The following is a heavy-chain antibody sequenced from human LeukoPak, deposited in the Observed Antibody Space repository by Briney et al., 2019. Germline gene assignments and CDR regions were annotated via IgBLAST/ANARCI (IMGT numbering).Heavy chain of an antibody. CDR2: INPNSGGT. CDR1: GYTFTGYY. CDR3: ARDQGAVAGLYGMDV. Sequence: GASVKVSCKASGYTFTGYYMHWVRQAPGQGLEWMGWINPNSGGTNYAQKFQGRVTMTRDTSISTAYMELSRLRSDDTAVYYCARDQGAVAGLYGMDVWGQGTTVTVSS. J-gene: IGHJ6*02. V-gene: IGHV1-2*02. D-gene: IGHD6-19*01.